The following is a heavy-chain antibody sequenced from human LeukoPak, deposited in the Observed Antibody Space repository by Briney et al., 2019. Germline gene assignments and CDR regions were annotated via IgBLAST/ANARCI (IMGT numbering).Heavy chain of an antibody. J-gene: IGHJ5*02. D-gene: IGHD3-9*01. Sequence: PSETLSLTCTVSGVSISSHYWSWIRQPPGKGLEWIGYIFNSGSSNYNPSLKSRVSISVHTSKTQCSLELSSLTAADTAVYYCAIGGLTGPPEAWGQGTLVTVSS. CDR2: IFNSGSS. CDR1: GVSISSHY. V-gene: IGHV4-59*08. CDR3: AIGGLTGPPEA.